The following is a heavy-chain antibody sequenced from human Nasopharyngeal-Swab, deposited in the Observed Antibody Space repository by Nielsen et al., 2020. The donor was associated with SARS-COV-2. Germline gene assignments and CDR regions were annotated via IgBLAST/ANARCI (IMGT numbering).Heavy chain of an antibody. D-gene: IGHD2-15*01. CDR3: ARDVGHIVVVVATDLGAFDI. V-gene: IGHV3-73*01. J-gene: IGHJ3*02. CDR2: IRSKANSYAT. CDR1: GFTFSGSA. Sequence: GGSLRLSCAASGFTFSGSAMHWVRQASGKGLEWVGRIRSKANSYATAYAASVKGRFTISRDDSKNTAYLQMNSLKTEDTAVYYCARDVGHIVVVVATDLGAFDIWGQGTMVTVSS.